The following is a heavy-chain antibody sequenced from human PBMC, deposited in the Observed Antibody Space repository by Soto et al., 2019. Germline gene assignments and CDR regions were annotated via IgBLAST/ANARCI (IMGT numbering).Heavy chain of an antibody. J-gene: IGHJ5*02. D-gene: IGHD5-12*01. Sequence: QVQLVQSGAEVKKPGASVKVSCKASGYTFTSYYMHWVRQAPGQGLEWMGIINPSGGSTSYAQKFQGRVTTTSDPSTSTVYMELSSLRSEDTAVYYCARGRRWLQFSASFDPCGQATLVIVSS. CDR3: ARGRRWLQFSASFDP. CDR1: GYTFTSYY. V-gene: IGHV1-46*01. CDR2: INPSGGST.